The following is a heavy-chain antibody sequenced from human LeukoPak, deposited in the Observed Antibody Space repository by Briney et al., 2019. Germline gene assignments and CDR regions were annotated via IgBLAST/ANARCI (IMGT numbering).Heavy chain of an antibody. D-gene: IGHD6-13*01. J-gene: IGHJ4*02. CDR1: GEFFGGSY. CDR2: INHSGNT. Sequence: SETLSLTCTVHGEFFGGSYWNWIRQSPGKGLEWIGEINHSGNTNYNPSLKSRVTISVDTSQKQFSLRLSSETAADTAVYYCARGLYLTTRGGAAAGFLDYWGQGNLVTVSS. V-gene: IGHV4-34*01. CDR3: ARGLYLTTRGGAAAGFLDY.